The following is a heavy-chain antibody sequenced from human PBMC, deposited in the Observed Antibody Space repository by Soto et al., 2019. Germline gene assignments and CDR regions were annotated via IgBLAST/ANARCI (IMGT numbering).Heavy chain of an antibody. D-gene: IGHD2-15*01. CDR3: TKGVAGRAFDV. V-gene: IGHV3-23*01. J-gene: IGHJ3*01. CDR1: GFTFSNYS. CDR2: LSGSGVST. Sequence: PGGSLILSCAASGFTFSNYSMSWVRQAPGKGLEWVSSLSGSGVSTYYAGSVRGRFTISRDNSKDTLYLEMNSLRAEDTALYYCTKGVAGRAFDVWGQGTMVTVSS.